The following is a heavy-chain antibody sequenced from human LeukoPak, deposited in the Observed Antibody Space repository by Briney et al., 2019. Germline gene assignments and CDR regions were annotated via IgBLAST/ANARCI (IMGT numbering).Heavy chain of an antibody. CDR1: GFSFSTFW. D-gene: IGHD4-17*01. V-gene: IGHV3-7*05. J-gene: IGHJ4*02. CDR3: ARDKSYGDSEDY. CDR2: IIQDGSQK. Sequence: GGSLRLSCTASGFSFSTFWMSWVRQAPGKGLEWVANIIQDGSQKYYVDSVKGRFTISRDNAKHSLYLQMNSLRGEDTAVYYCARDKSYGDSEDYWGQGTLVTVSS.